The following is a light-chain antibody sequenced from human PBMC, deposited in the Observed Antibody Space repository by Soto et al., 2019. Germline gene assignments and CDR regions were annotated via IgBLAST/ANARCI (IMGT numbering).Light chain of an antibody. CDR2: GAS. J-gene: IGKJ1*01. CDR1: QSVSSNY. Sequence: EIVMTQSPATLSVSPGERATLSCRASQSVSSNYLAWYQQKPGQAPGLLIHGASSRATGIPDRFSGSGSGADFTLTINRLEPEDFAVYYCHQYGTSPWTFGQGTKVDIK. V-gene: IGKV3-20*01. CDR3: HQYGTSPWT.